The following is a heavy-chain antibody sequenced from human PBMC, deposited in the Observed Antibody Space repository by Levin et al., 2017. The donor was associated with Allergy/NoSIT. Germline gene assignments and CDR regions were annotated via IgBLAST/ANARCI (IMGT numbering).Heavy chain of an antibody. Sequence: SETLSLICGVYGGSFTGYYYNWIRQLPGKGLEWIGEINSSGSTNYNPSLKSRVSISLDASRKQFSLKLSSVTAADTALYYCATRRHPSLPVENPADLFAWAAFDIWGQGTKVTVSS. J-gene: IGHJ3*02. D-gene: IGHD2-2*01. CDR2: INSSGST. CDR1: GGSFTGYY. CDR3: ATRRHPSLPVENPADLFAWAAFDI. V-gene: IGHV4-34*01.